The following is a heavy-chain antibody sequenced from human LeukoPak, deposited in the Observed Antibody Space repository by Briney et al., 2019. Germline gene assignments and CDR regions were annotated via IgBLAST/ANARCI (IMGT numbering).Heavy chain of an antibody. Sequence: ASVKISCRASGGTFSSYAISWVRQAPGQGLEWMRGIIPIFGTANYAQKFQGRVTITADETTSTAYMELSSLRSEDTAVYYCARELKVTTDWFDHWGQGTLVTVSS. J-gene: IGHJ5*02. CDR3: ARELKVTTDWFDH. D-gene: IGHD4-17*01. CDR1: GGTFSSYA. V-gene: IGHV1-69*01. CDR2: IIPIFGTA.